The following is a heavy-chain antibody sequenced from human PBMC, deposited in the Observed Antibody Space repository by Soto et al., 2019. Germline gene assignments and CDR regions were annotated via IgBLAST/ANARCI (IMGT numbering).Heavy chain of an antibody. CDR2: VKSKTDGETT. Sequence: PGGSLRLSCAASGFTFSTAWMSWVRQAPGKGLEWVGRVKSKTDGETTDYAAPVKGRFTISRDDSENTLYLQMNSLKTEDTAVYYCAKDGPLYVETNWFDPWGQGTLVTVS. D-gene: IGHD3-16*01. V-gene: IGHV3-15*01. J-gene: IGHJ5*02. CDR3: AKDGPLYVETNWFDP. CDR1: GFTFSTAW.